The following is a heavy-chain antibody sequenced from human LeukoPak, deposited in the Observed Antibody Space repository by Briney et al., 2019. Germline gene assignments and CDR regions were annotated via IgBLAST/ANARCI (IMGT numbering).Heavy chain of an antibody. V-gene: IGHV3-23*01. J-gene: IGHJ4*02. Sequence: GGSLRLSCAASGFTFSSYGMSWVRQAPGKGLEWVSAISDDGRSTYYADSVKGRFTISRDNSKNTLYLQMNSLRAEDTAVYYCAKRVPYSSSSVCFDYWGQGTLVTVSS. CDR3: AKRVPYSSSSVCFDY. D-gene: IGHD6-6*01. CDR1: GFTFSSYG. CDR2: ISDDGRST.